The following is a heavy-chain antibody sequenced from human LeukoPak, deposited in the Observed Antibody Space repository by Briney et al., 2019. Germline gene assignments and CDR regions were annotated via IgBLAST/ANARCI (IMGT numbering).Heavy chain of an antibody. D-gene: IGHD1-1*01. J-gene: IGHJ6*02. CDR3: ARSTTGPTWNYYYFGLDV. CDR2: ISAQNGNT. V-gene: IGHV1-18*01. Sequence: GASVKVSCKASGYSFSSYAITWVRQAPGQGLEWMGWISAQNGNTKYAQKSQARVTMTTDTSRSTAYMELRSLRSDDTAVYYCARSTTGPTWNYYYFGLDVWGQGTTVTVSS. CDR1: GYSFSSYA.